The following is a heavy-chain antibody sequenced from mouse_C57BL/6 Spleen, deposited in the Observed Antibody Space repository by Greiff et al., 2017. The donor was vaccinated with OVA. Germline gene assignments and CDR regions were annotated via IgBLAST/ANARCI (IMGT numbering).Heavy chain of an antibody. CDR1: GFTFSDYY. CDR2: INYDGSST. V-gene: IGHV5-16*01. CDR3: ARDEGTGLRSFDY. D-gene: IGHD3-2*02. J-gene: IGHJ2*01. Sequence: EVKLMESEGGLVQPGSSMKLSCTASGFTFSDYYMAWVRQVPEKGLEWVANINYDGSSTYYLDSLKSRFIISRDNAKNILYLQMSSLKSEDTATYYCARDEGTGLRSFDYWGQGTTLTVSS.